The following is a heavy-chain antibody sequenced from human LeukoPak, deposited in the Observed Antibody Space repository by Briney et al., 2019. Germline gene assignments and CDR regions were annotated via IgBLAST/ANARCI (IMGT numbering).Heavy chain of an antibody. J-gene: IGHJ4*02. D-gene: IGHD1-26*01. CDR1: GFTFSSYW. V-gene: IGHV3-7*03. CDR2: IKQDGSEK. CDR3: ARVGAMPWSDC. Sequence: GGSLRLSWAASGFTFSSYWMSWVRQAPGKGLEWVANIKQDGSEKYYVDSVKGRFTISRDNAKNSLCLQMNSLRAEDTAVYYCARVGAMPWSDCWGQGTLVTVSS.